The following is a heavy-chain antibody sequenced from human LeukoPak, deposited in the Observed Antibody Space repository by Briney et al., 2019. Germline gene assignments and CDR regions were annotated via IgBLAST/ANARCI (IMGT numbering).Heavy chain of an antibody. V-gene: IGHV4-4*07. J-gene: IGHJ4*02. D-gene: IGHD3-10*01. CDR1: GGSFSSYY. CDR3: AGYSSMVRGILGPFDY. CDR2: IYTSGST. Sequence: SETLSLTCTVSGGSFSSYYWSWIRQPAGKGLEWLGRIYTSGSTNYNPSLKSRVTMSVDTSKNQFSLKLSSVTAADTAVYYCAGYSSMVRGILGPFDYWGQGTLVTVSS.